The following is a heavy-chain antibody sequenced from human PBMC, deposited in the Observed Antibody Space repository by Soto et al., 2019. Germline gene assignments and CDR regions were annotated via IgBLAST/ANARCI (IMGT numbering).Heavy chain of an antibody. Sequence: ASVKVSCKASGYTFTSYYMHWVRQAPGQGLEWMGIINPSGGSTSYAQKFQGRVTMTRDTSTSTVYMELSSLRSEDTAVYYCARIPRSYSGSYTYFDYWGQGTLVTVSS. J-gene: IGHJ4*02. CDR3: ARIPRSYSGSYTYFDY. CDR1: GYTFTSYY. CDR2: INPSGGST. D-gene: IGHD1-26*01. V-gene: IGHV1-46*01.